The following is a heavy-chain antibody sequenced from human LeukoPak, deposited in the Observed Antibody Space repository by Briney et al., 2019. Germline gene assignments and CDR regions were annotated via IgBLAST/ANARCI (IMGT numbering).Heavy chain of an antibody. V-gene: IGHV3-48*03. CDR1: GFTFSSYE. CDR2: ISSSGDII. J-gene: IGHJ6*02. D-gene: IGHD6-6*01. CDR3: ARDRDSGSLQEYYYGMDV. Sequence: PGGSLRLSCAASGFTFSSYEMNWVRQAPGKGLEWVSYISSSGDIIYYADSVKGRFTISRDNAKNSLYLQMNSLRAEDTAIYYCARDRDSGSLQEYYYGMDVWGQGTTVTVSS.